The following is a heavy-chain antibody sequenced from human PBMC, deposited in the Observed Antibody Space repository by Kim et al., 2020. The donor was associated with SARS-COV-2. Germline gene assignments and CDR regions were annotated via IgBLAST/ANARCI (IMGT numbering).Heavy chain of an antibody. Sequence: GGSLRLSCTASGFTFGDYAMSWFRQAPGKGLEWVGFIRSKAYGGTTEYAASVKGRFTISRDDSKSIAYLQMNSLKTEDTAVYYCTSLWFGDDYYYYYGMDVWGQGTTVTVSS. CDR2: IRSKAYGGTT. V-gene: IGHV3-49*03. CDR3: TSLWFGDDYYYYYGMDV. CDR1: GFTFGDYA. J-gene: IGHJ6*02. D-gene: IGHD3-10*01.